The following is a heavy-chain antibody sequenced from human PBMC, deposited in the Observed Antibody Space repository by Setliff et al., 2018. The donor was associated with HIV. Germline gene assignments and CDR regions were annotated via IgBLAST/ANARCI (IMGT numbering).Heavy chain of an antibody. CDR3: AKDRYYDSSGSPFDY. J-gene: IGHJ4*02. V-gene: IGHV3-7*01. CDR2: IRQDGTEK. D-gene: IGHD3-22*01. Sequence: PGGSLRLSCVASGFTFSNYWMSWVRQAPGKGLEWVANIRQDGTEKYYVDSVKGRFTISRDNSKNTLYLQMNSLRAEDTAVYYCAKDRYYDSSGSPFDYWGQGTLVTVSS. CDR1: GFTFSNYW.